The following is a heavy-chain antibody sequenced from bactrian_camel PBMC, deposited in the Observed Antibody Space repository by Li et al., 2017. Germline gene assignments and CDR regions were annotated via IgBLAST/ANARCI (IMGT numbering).Heavy chain of an antibody. Sequence: VQLVESGGGLVQPGESLRLSCVYSGFSFSTHYTSWVRQAPGKGLEWVSSSSSGALSLVYADSVKGRFTISRDNAKNTVYLLMNSLKPEDTAVYYCAAEGDYSDIDVGADFGYWGQGTQVTVS. D-gene: IGHD4*01. CDR2: SSSGALSL. J-gene: IGHJ6*01. CDR1: GFSFSTHY. V-gene: IGHV3S40*01. CDR3: AAEGDYSDIDVGADFGY.